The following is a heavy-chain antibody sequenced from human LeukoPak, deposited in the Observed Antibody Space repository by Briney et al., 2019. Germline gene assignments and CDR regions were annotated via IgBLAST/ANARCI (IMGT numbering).Heavy chain of an antibody. CDR2: FYVGGPT. Sequence: GGSLRLSCAASGFTVSNYYMNWVRQAPGKGLEWVSVFYVGGPTYYAASVQGRFTISRDNSKNTVHLQMNSLRAEDTAVYYCARGAGWNFYEYWGNGTLVTVSS. CDR1: GFTVSNYY. J-gene: IGHJ4*01. V-gene: IGHV3-53*05. CDR3: ARGAGWNFYEY. D-gene: IGHD6-19*01.